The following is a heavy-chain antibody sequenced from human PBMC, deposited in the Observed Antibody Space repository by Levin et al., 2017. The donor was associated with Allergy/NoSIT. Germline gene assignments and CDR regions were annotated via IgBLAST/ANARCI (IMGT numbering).Heavy chain of an antibody. CDR1: GFSLSTSGVG. V-gene: IGHV2-5*02. CDR2: IYWDDDK. CDR3: AHSYYYDSRGYYYVGGKFDY. D-gene: IGHD3-22*01. J-gene: IGHJ4*02. Sequence: SGPTLVKPTQTLTLTCTFSGFSLSTSGVGVGWIRQPPGKALEWLALIYWDDDKRYSPSLKSRLTITKDTSKNQVVLTMTNMDPVDTATYYCAHSYYYDSRGYYYVGGKFDYWGQGTLVTVSS.